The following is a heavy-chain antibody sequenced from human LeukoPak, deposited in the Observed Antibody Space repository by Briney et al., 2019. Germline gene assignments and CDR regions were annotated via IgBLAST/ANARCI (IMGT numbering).Heavy chain of an antibody. V-gene: IGHV4-61*01. CDR1: GGSVSSGSYY. Sequence: SETLSLTCTVSGGSVSSGSYYWSWIRQPPGKGLEWIGYIYYSGSTNYNPSLKSRVTISVDTSKNQFSLKLSSVIAADTAVYYRAREVGVWEQQLPGSDAFDIWGQGTMVTVSS. D-gene: IGHD6-13*01. CDR2: IYYSGST. CDR3: AREVGVWEQQLPGSDAFDI. J-gene: IGHJ3*02.